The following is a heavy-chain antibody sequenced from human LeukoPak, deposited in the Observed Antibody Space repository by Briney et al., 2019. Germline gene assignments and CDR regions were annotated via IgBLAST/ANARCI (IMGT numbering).Heavy chain of an antibody. Sequence: GESLKISCKGSGYSFTNYWIAWVRQMPGKGLEWMGIIYPGDSDTRYSPSFQGQVTISADKSISTAYLQWSSLKASDTAMYYCARLDSSGYYFYEYFDYWGQGTLVTVSS. CDR1: GYSFTNYW. CDR2: IYPGDSDT. J-gene: IGHJ4*02. D-gene: IGHD3-22*01. V-gene: IGHV5-51*01. CDR3: ARLDSSGYYFYEYFDY.